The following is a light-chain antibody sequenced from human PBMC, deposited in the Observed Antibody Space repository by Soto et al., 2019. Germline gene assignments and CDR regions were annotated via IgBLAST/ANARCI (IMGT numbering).Light chain of an antibody. CDR1: SSDVGGYNY. CDR3: SSYTSSSTYV. Sequence: QSALTQPASVSGSPGQSITISCTGTSSDVGGYNYVSWYQQHPGKAPKLMIYEVSNRSSGVSNRFSGSKSGNTASLTISGLQAEDEGDYYCSSYTSSSTYVFGTGTKLTVL. J-gene: IGLJ1*01. CDR2: EVS. V-gene: IGLV2-14*01.